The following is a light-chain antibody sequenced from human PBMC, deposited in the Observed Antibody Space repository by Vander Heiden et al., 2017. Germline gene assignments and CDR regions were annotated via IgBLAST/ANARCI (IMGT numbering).Light chain of an antibody. CDR3: QQSYSTPRT. J-gene: IGKJ1*01. V-gene: IGKV1-39*01. Sequence: DIQLTQSPSSLSASVGDRVTITCRASQSIASFLNWYQQKPGKAPKALIYTTFNLQSGVPSRFSGSGSGTDYTLTIDSLQPEDFATYYCQQSYSTPRTFGQGTKVGI. CDR2: TTF. CDR1: QSIASF.